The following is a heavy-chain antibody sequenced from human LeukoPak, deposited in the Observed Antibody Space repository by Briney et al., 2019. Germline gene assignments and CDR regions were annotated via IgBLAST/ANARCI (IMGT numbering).Heavy chain of an antibody. Sequence: SETLSLTCTVSGGSISSSSYYWGWLRQPPGKGLEWVGSIYYSGSTYYNPSLKSRVTISVDTSKNQFSLKLSSVTAADTAVYYCARYRMTTVTTSFDYWGQGTLVTVSS. D-gene: IGHD4-17*01. CDR3: ARYRMTTVTTSFDY. CDR2: IYYSGST. V-gene: IGHV4-39*07. CDR1: GGSISSSSYY. J-gene: IGHJ4*02.